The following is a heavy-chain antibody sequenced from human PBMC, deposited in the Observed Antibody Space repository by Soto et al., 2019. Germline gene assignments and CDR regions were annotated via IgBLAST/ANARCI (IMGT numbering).Heavy chain of an antibody. J-gene: IGHJ4*02. CDR2: INHSGST. CDR1: GGSFSVYY. CDR3: ARIPAVAATFDY. Sequence: QVQLQQWGAGLLKPSETLSLTCAVYGGSFSVYYWSWIRQPPGKGLEWIGEINHSGSTNYTPSLKGRVTISVDTSKTQFSLKLSSVTAADTAVYYCARIPAVAATFDYWGQGTLVTVSS. V-gene: IGHV4-34*01. D-gene: IGHD2-15*01.